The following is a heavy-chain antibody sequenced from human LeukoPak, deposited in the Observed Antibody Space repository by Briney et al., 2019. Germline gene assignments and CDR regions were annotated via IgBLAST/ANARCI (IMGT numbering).Heavy chain of an antibody. CDR2: IKQDGSEK. D-gene: IGHD3-10*01. Sequence: GGSLRLSCAASGFTFSSYWMNWVRQAPGKRLEWVANIKQDGSEKYYVDSVKGRFTISRDNAKNSLYLQMNSLRAEDTAVYYCARGEYGSGSYHIDYWGQGTLVTVSS. CDR1: GFTFSSYW. J-gene: IGHJ4*02. V-gene: IGHV3-7*01. CDR3: ARGEYGSGSYHIDY.